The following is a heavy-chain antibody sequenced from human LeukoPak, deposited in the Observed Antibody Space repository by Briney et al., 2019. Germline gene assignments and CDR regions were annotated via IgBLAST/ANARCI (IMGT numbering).Heavy chain of an antibody. D-gene: IGHD3-22*01. Sequence: PGGSLRLSCAASGFTFSSYAMSWVRQAPGKGLDWVSAISGSGGSTYYADSVKGRFTISRDNSKDTLYLQMNSLRAEDTAVYYCAKGDSSGYYTAAFDYWGQGTLVTVSS. CDR1: GFTFSSYA. CDR3: AKGDSSGYYTAAFDY. J-gene: IGHJ4*02. V-gene: IGHV3-23*01. CDR2: ISGSGGST.